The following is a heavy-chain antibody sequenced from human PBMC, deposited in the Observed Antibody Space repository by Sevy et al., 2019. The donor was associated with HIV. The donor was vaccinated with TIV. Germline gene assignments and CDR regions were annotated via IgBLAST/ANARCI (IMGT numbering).Heavy chain of an antibody. Sequence: GESLKISCQASGYKFSNYRIAWVRQMPGNGLEWMGKIDPSDSYTSYSPSFQGHVTISADKSVSTVYLQWSSLKASDTATYYCAKNKDIVTVIAASSYGLDVWGQGTTVTVSS. CDR1: GYKFSNYR. CDR3: AKNKDIVTVIAASSYGLDV. D-gene: IGHD2-15*01. J-gene: IGHJ6*02. CDR2: IDPSDSYT. V-gene: IGHV5-10-1*01.